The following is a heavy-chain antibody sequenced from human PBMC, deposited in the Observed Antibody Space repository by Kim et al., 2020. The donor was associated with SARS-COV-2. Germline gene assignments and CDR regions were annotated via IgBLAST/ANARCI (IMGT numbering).Heavy chain of an antibody. CDR1: GFTFSDYY. CDR3: ARYICGGDCYLLYYYYGMDV. D-gene: IGHD2-21*02. Sequence: GGSLRLSCAASGFTFSDYYMSWIRQAPGKGLEWVSYISSSSSYTNYADSVKGRFTISRDNAKNSLYLQMNSLRAEDTAVYYCARYICGGDCYLLYYYYGMDVWGQGTTVTVSS. J-gene: IGHJ6*02. V-gene: IGHV3-11*03. CDR2: ISSSSSYT.